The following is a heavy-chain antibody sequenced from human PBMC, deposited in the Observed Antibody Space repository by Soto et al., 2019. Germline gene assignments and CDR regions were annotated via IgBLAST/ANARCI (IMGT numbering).Heavy chain of an antibody. CDR3: AKDGGYSSPPEIFDY. CDR1: GFTFSSYA. V-gene: IGHV3-23*01. D-gene: IGHD6-13*01. CDR2: ISGSGGST. Sequence: EVQLLESGGGLVQPGGSLRLSCAASGFTFSSYAMSWVRQAPGKGLEWVSAISGSGGSTYYADSVKGRFTISRDNSKNPLYLKMNSRRAEDTPVYYCAKDGGYSSPPEIFDYGGQEPLVTVSS. J-gene: IGHJ4*02.